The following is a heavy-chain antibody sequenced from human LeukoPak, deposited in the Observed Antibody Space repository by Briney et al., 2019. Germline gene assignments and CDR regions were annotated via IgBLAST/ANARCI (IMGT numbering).Heavy chain of an antibody. CDR2: IYYSGST. J-gene: IGHJ4*02. CDR1: GGSISSGGYY. V-gene: IGHV4-31*03. D-gene: IGHD2-15*01. CDR3: ARGGNGGFFDY. Sequence: SETLSLTCTVSGGSISSGGYYWSWIRHHPGKGLEWIGYIYYSGSTYYNPSLKSRVTISVDTSKNQFSLKLSSVTAADTAVYYCARGGNGGFFDYWGQGTLVTVSS.